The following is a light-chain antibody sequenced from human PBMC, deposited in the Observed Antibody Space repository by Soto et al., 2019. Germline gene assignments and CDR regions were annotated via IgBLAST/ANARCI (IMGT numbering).Light chain of an antibody. Sequence: DIQMTQSPSSLSASVGDRVTITCRARQGMSNDLAWYQQKPGKVPKLLIYAASTLQSGVPSRFSGIGSGTDFTLTISSLQPEDVATYYCQKYNSAPWTVGQGTKVEIK. J-gene: IGKJ1*01. CDR3: QKYNSAPWT. V-gene: IGKV1-27*01. CDR2: AAS. CDR1: QGMSND.